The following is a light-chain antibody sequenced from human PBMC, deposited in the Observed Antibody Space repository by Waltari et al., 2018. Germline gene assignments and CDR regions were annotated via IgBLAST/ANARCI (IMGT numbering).Light chain of an antibody. CDR3: QQHDNLPIT. V-gene: IGKV1-33*01. CDR1: QDISNY. CDR2: DAS. Sequence: DIQMTQSPSSLSASVGDRVTITCQASQDISNYLNWYQQKPGKAPKLLIYDASNLETGVPSRFSGSGSGTDFTFTISSLQPEDIATYYCQQHDNLPITLGQGTRLEIK. J-gene: IGKJ5*01.